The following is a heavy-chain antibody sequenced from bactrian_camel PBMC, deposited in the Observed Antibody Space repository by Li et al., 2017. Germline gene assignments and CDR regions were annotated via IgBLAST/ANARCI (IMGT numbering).Heavy chain of an antibody. J-gene: IGHJ4*01. CDR2: IGSDGKI. V-gene: IGHV3S55*01. CDR1: GYTYSGHC. Sequence: VQLVESGGGSVQAGGSLRLSCAFSGYTYSGHCMGWFRQAPGNECDLVSAIGSDGKIYYADSVKGRFTISQDRAKNIVYLQMDSLKPEDTAMYFCAGAGTHVWEDCQGQGTQVTVS.